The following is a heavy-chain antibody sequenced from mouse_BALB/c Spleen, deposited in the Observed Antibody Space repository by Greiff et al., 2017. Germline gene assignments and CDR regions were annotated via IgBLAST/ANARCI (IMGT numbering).Heavy chain of an antibody. CDR1: GDSITSGY. Sequence: EVKLEESGPSLVKPSQTLSLTCSVTGDSITSGYWNWIRKFPGNKLEYMGYISYSGSTYYNPSLKSRISITRDTSKNQYYLQLNSVTTEDTATYYCARSGTTVVAHYFDYWGQGTTLTVSS. J-gene: IGHJ2*01. D-gene: IGHD1-1*01. CDR2: ISYSGST. V-gene: IGHV3-8*02. CDR3: ARSGTTVVAHYFDY.